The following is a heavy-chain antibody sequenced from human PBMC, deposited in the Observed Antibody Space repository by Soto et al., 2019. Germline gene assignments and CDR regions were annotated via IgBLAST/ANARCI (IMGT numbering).Heavy chain of an antibody. CDR3: GKVLVGATGHTDSDS. V-gene: IGHV4-39*01. Sequence: SETLSLTCTVSGGSIYRSGYYWGWIRQPPGRGLEWIGNIDYNGITYSNPSLKSRVTISRDTSKNQFSLKLTSVTAADTALYYCGKVLVGATGHTDSDSWGPGTLVTVSS. CDR1: GGSIYRSGYY. J-gene: IGHJ5*01. CDR2: IDYNGIT. D-gene: IGHD2-15*01.